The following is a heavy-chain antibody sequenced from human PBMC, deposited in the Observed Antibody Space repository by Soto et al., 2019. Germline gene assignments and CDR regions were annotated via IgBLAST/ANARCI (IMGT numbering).Heavy chain of an antibody. D-gene: IGHD3-10*01. CDR2: INHSGST. CDR3: ARAVFGEFTPFDY. CDR1: GGSFSGYY. V-gene: IGHV4-34*01. J-gene: IGHJ4*02. Sequence: SETLSLTCAVYGGSFSGYYWSWIRQPPGKGLEWIGEINHSGSTNYNPSLKSRVTISIDTSKNQFSLKLKSVTAADTAVYFCARAVFGEFTPFDYWGQGSLVTVSS.